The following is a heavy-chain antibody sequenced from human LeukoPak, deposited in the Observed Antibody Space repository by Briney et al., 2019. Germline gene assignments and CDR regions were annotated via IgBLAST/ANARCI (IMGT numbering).Heavy chain of an antibody. CDR2: IYYSGTT. Sequence: PETLSLTCTVSGGSVSSGSYYWSWIRQPPGKGLEWLGYIYYSGTTKYNPSLKSRVTISRDTSKNQFSLKLSSVIAADTAVYYCARGAGGWGSPPNFDFWGQGTLVTVSS. CDR3: ARGAGGWGSPPNFDF. J-gene: IGHJ4*02. CDR1: GGSVSSGSYY. D-gene: IGHD6-19*01. V-gene: IGHV4-61*01.